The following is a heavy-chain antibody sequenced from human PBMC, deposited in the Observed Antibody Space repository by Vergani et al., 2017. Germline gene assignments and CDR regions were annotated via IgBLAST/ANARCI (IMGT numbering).Heavy chain of an antibody. CDR2: FDPEDGET. J-gene: IGHJ5*02. Sequence: QVQLVQSGAEVKKPGASVKVSCKVSGYTLTELSMHWVRQAPGKGLEWMGGFDPEDGETIYAQKFQGRVTMTGDTSTDTAYMELSSLRSEDTAVYYCATASFYDFWSGPYNWFDPWGQGTLVTVSS. CDR1: GYTLTELS. CDR3: ATASFYDFWSGPYNWFDP. D-gene: IGHD3-3*01. V-gene: IGHV1-24*01.